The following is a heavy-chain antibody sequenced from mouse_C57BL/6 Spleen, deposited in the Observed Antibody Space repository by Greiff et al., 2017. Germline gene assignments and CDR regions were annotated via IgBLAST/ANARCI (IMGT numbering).Heavy chain of an antibody. J-gene: IGHJ2*01. V-gene: IGHV1-72*01. CDR1: GYTFTSYW. D-gene: IGHD1-1*01. CDR3: ARDYYGSSYGGFDY. CDR2: IDPNSGGT. Sequence: QVQLQPGAELVKPGASVKLSCKASGYTFTSYWMHWVKQRPGRGLEWIGRIDPNSGGTKYNEKFKSKATLTVDKPSSTAYMQLSSLTSEDSAVYYCARDYYGSSYGGFDYWGQGTTLTVSS.